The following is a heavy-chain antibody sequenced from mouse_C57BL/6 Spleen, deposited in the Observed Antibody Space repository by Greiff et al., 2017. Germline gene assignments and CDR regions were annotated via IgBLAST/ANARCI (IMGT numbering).Heavy chain of an antibody. J-gene: IGHJ4*01. D-gene: IGHD1-1*02. CDR2: IYPRSGNT. CDR3: ARSTMGDMDY. V-gene: IGHV1-81*01. CDR1: GYTFTSYG. Sequence: VQLQESGAELARPGASVKLSCKASGYTFTSYGISWVKQRTGQGLEWIGEIYPRSGNTYYNEKFKGKATLTADKYSSTAYMELRSLTSEDSAVYFCARSTMGDMDYWGQGTSVTVSS.